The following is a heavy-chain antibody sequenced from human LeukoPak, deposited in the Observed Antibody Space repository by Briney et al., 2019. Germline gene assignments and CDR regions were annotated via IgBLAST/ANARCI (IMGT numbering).Heavy chain of an antibody. V-gene: IGHV3-48*01. Sequence: GGSLRLSCAASGFTFSSYSMNWVRHAPGKGLEWVSYISSSSSTIYYADSVKGRFTISRDNSKNTLYLQMNSLRAEDTAVYYCARTPGIELYYYMDVWGKGTTVTVSS. CDR2: ISSSSSTI. J-gene: IGHJ6*03. D-gene: IGHD6-13*01. CDR3: ARTPGIELYYYMDV. CDR1: GFTFSSYS.